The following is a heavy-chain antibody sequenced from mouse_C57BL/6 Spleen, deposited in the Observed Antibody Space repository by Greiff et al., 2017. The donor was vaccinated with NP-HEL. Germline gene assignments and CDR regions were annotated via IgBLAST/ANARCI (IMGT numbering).Heavy chain of an antibody. Sequence: EVKLVESGPGLVKPSQSLSLTCSVTGYSITSGYYWNWIRQFPGNKLEWMGYISYDGSNNYNPSLKNRISITRDTSKNQFFLKLNSVTTEDTATYYCARDSSGSPFAYWGQGTLVTVSA. CDR1: GYSITSGYY. D-gene: IGHD3-2*02. CDR3: ARDSSGSPFAY. J-gene: IGHJ3*01. CDR2: ISYDGSN. V-gene: IGHV3-6*01.